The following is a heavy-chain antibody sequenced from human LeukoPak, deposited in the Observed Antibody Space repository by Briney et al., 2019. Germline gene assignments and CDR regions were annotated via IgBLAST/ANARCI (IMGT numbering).Heavy chain of an antibody. CDR3: AREAEYCSGGSCYSGRGNWFDP. CDR2: INTNSGGT. J-gene: IGHJ5*02. CDR1: GYIFTSYY. Sequence: GASVKVSCKASGYIFTSYYMHWVRQAPGQGLEWMGWINTNSGGTNYAQKFQGRVTMTRDTSISTAYMELSRLRSDYTAVYYCAREAEYCSGGSCYSGRGNWFDPWGQGTLVTVSS. D-gene: IGHD2-15*01. V-gene: IGHV1-2*02.